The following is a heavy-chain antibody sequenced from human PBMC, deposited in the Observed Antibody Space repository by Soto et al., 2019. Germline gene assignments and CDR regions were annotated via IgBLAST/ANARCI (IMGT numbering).Heavy chain of an antibody. CDR2: IIPIFGTA. CDR1: GGTFSSYA. V-gene: IGHV1-69*12. CDR3: ARDRGAMIVVHDAFDI. D-gene: IGHD3-22*01. Sequence: QVQLVQSGAEVKKPGSSVKVSCKASGGTFSSYAISWVRQAPGQGLEWMGGIIPIFGTANYAPKFQGRVTITADESTSTGDMELSSRRSEDTAVYYCARDRGAMIVVHDAFDIWGQGKMVTVSS. J-gene: IGHJ3*02.